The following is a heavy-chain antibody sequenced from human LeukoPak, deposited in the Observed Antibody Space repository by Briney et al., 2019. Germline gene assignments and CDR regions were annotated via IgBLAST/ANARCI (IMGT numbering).Heavy chain of an antibody. CDR3: ARVFPPNWFDP. J-gene: IGHJ5*02. V-gene: IGHV3-66*01. D-gene: IGHD3-10*02. CDR2: IYSGGGA. Sequence: GGSLRLSCAASGFTVTSNYMSWVRQAPGKGLEWVSIIYSGGGAYYADSVKGRFTISRDNSRNTLFLQVNSLGAEDTAMYYCARVFPPNWFDPWGQGTLVTVSS. CDR1: GFTVTSNY.